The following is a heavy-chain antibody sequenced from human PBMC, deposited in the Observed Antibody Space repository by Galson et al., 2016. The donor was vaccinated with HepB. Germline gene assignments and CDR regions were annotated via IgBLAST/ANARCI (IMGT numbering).Heavy chain of an antibody. V-gene: IGHV4-31*03. J-gene: IGHJ4*02. CDR2: IYYRGST. D-gene: IGHD3-9*01. CDR1: GGSISSGGHY. CDR3: ARDLRGYDTLTGYYSHFDY. Sequence: TLSLTCTVSGGSISSGGHYWNWIRQHPGKGLEWIGYIYYRGSTYYNPSLKSRVTISVDTSKNRFSLKLRSVTAADTAVYYCARDLRGYDTLTGYYSHFDYWGQGTQVTVSS.